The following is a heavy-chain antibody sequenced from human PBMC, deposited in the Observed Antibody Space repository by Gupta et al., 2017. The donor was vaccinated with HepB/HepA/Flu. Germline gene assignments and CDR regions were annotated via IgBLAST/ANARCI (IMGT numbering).Heavy chain of an antibody. D-gene: IGHD6-13*01. CDR2: IKKDGSEK. J-gene: IGHJ5*02. CDR3: ARPGFAAAATFGWFNP. Sequence: EVQLVESGGDLVQPGGSLRLSCAASEFTFSDYWMSWVRQAPGKGLEGVANIKKDGSEKYYVDSVKGRFIISRENAKNSLYLQMNSLRVEDTAVYYCARPGFAAAATFGWFNPWGQGTLVTVSS. V-gene: IGHV3-7*01. CDR1: EFTFSDYW.